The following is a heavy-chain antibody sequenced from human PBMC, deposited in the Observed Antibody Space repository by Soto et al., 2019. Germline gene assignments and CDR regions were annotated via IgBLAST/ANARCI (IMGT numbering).Heavy chain of an antibody. V-gene: IGHV4-39*02. D-gene: IGHD1-26*01. CDR1: GGSISSSSYY. CDR3: AREAVGATKNFDY. Sequence: LSLTCTVSGGSISSSSYYWGWIRQPPGKGLEWIGSIYYSGSTYYNPSLKSRVTISVDTSKNQFSLKLSSVTAADMAVYYCAREAVGATKNFDYWGQGTLVTVSS. CDR2: IYYSGST. J-gene: IGHJ4*02.